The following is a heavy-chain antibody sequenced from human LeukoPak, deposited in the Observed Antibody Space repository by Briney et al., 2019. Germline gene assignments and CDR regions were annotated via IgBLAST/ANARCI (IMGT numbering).Heavy chain of an antibody. D-gene: IGHD6-13*01. V-gene: IGHV4-4*07. CDR1: GDSISSYY. CDR2: IFTSGST. J-gene: IGHJ5*02. Sequence: SETLSLTCTVSGDSISSYYWTWIRQPAGKGLQWIGRIFTSGSTSYNPSLKSRLTISLDMSKNQFSLKLTSVTAADTAVYFCARAYRSSWYANWFGPWGQGTLVTVSS. CDR3: ARAYRSSWYANWFGP.